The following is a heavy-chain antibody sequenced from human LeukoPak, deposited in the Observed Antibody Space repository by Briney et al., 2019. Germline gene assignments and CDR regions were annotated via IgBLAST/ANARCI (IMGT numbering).Heavy chain of an antibody. CDR1: GGSISSYY. CDR3: ARVVYSSGWN. D-gene: IGHD6-19*01. Sequence: KPSETLSLTCTVSGGSISSYYWSWIRQPPGKGLEWIGYIYHSGSTNYNPSLKSRVTISVDTSKNQFSLKLSSVTAADTAVYYCARVVYSSGWNWGQGTLVTVSS. J-gene: IGHJ4*02. CDR2: IYHSGST. V-gene: IGHV4-59*01.